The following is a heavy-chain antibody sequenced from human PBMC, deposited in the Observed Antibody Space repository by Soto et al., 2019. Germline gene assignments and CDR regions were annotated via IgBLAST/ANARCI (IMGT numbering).Heavy chain of an antibody. J-gene: IGHJ5*02. D-gene: IGHD5-12*01. V-gene: IGHV1-69*15. Sequence: QVHLVQSGAAVKKPGSSVNVSCKASGGTFSNYAITWVRQAPGQGLEWVGRIIPIFGTTNVAQKFQGRVTITADESTTTAYMELSGLRXDDTAVYYCAKDGGADGYFGNWLDPWGQXTLVT. CDR3: AKDGGADGYFGNWLDP. CDR2: IIPIFGTT. CDR1: GGTFSNYA.